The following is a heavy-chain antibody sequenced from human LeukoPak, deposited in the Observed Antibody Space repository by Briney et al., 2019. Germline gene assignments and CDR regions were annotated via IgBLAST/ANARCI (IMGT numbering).Heavy chain of an antibody. CDR3: ARGYYYYMDV. J-gene: IGHJ6*03. Sequence: ASVKVSCKASGYTFTGYNMHWVRQAPGQGLEWMGWINPNSGGTNYVQKFQGRVTMTRDTSISAAYTELSRLRSDDTAVYYCARGYYYYMDVWGKGTTVTVSS. CDR1: GYTFTGYN. CDR2: INPNSGGT. V-gene: IGHV1-2*02.